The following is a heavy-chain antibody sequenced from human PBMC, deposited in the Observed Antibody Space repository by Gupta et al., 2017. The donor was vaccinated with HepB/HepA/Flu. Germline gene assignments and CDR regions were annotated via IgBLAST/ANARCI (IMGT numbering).Heavy chain of an antibody. V-gene: IGHV1-18*01. CDR1: GYTFTSYG. D-gene: IGHD2-2*01. J-gene: IGHJ6*03. CDR3: GRWGPMYYYMDV. CDR2: ISDYNGKT. Sequence: QVQLVQSGGEVKNPGASVKLSCKASGYTFTSYGFPWVRQAPGQGLEWIGWISDYNGKTDYAQKFQGRVTMTTETSTSTAYMELRSLRSDDTAVYYCGRWGPMYYYMDVWGKGTTVSVSS.